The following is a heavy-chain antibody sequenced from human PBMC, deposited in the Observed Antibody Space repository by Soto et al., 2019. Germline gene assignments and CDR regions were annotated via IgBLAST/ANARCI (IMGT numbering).Heavy chain of an antibody. CDR1: GFTFTRFA. D-gene: IGHD3-16*01. CDR2: ISYDGNKK. CDR3: ARLFGGYSDSSASNSFDI. Sequence: QAQLEESGGGVVQPGRSLTLSCAASGFTFTRFAIHWVRQAPGKGLEWVAFISYDGNKKKSADSVKGRFTISRDNSRNTVYLHMSSLRTEDTAVYSCARLFGGYSDSSASNSFDIRGQGTRVIVSS. V-gene: IGHV3-30-3*01. J-gene: IGHJ3*02.